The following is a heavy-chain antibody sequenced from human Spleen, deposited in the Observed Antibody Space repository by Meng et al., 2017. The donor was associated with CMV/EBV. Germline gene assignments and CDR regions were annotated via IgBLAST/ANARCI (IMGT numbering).Heavy chain of an antibody. CDR3: ASLRVNVIGGVADY. CDR1: GAYINTANW. D-gene: IGHD3-16*01. J-gene: IGHJ4*02. CDR2: ISYNGRT. V-gene: IGHV4-4*02. Sequence: VSGAYINTANWWRWVRQTPAKGLEWIGEISYNGRTKYNPSLNSRVTISADRSKNLFSLTLSDVTAADTAMYYCASLRVNVIGGVADYWGQGILVTVSS.